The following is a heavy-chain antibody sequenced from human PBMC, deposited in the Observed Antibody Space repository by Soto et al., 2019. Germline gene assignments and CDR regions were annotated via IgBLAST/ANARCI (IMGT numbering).Heavy chain of an antibody. CDR3: TTNLLRGPKGTTCR. D-gene: IGHD1-1*01. V-gene: IGHV3-15*07. CDR1: GFPFNNAW. J-gene: IGHJ4*02. CDR2: IISRADGGTT. Sequence: SGGSLRLSCAASGFPFNNAWMNWVRHTPGKGLEWVGRIISRADGGTTDYAAPVKGRFTISRDDSKNTLYLHMNSLEAEDTALYYCTTNLLRGPKGTTCRWAKGTLVTVS.